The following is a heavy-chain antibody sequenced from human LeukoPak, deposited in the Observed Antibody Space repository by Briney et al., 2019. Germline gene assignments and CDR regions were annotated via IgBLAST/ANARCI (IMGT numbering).Heavy chain of an antibody. CDR3: ARGHGSGSLDP. Sequence: ASVKVSCKASGYTFTSYAMNWVRQAPGQWLEWMGWMNPNSGNTGYAQKFQGRVTMTRNTSISTACMELSSLRSEDTAVYYCARGHGSGSLDPWGQGTLVTVSS. V-gene: IGHV1-8*02. CDR2: MNPNSGNT. J-gene: IGHJ5*02. D-gene: IGHD3-10*01. CDR1: GYTFTSYA.